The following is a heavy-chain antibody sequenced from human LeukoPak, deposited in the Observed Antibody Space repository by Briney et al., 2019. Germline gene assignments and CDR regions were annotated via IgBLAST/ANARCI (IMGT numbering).Heavy chain of an antibody. CDR3: ARGDYYYDSGAYYAVPGVD. J-gene: IGHJ4*02. D-gene: IGHD3-22*01. CDR2: INPSGGTT. Sequence: GASVKVSCKASGYTFTSYYMHWVRQAPGQGLEWMGIINPSGGTTTYAQKFQGRVTMSRDTSTSAVYMELSSLSSEDTAVYCCARGDYYYDSGAYYAVPGVDWGQGTLVTVSS. CDR1: GYTFTSYY. V-gene: IGHV1-46*01.